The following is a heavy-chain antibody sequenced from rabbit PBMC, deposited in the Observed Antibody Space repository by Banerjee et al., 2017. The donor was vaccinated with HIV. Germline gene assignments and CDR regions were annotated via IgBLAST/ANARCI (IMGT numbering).Heavy chain of an antibody. D-gene: IGHD4-1*01. Sequence: QEQLEESGGGLVQPGGSLKLSCKASGIDFSPFAISWVRQAPGKGLEWIAYIYPHGGSADYASWVNGRFTLSLDNAQNTAFLQMTSLTDADTATYFCTRSQVAGAFNLWGQGTLVPS. CDR1: GIDFSPFA. CDR2: IYPHGGSA. CDR3: TRSQVAGAFNL. J-gene: IGHJ4*01. V-gene: IGHV1S47*01.